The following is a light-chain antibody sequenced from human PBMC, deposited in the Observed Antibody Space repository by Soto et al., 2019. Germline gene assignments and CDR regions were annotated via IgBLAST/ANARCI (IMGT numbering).Light chain of an antibody. CDR2: DVS. J-gene: IGLJ2*01. V-gene: IGLV2-14*01. CDR3: SSYTSRSTDVV. Sequence: QSALTQPASVSGSPGQSITISCTGTSSDVGGYNYVSWYQQHPGKAPKLMLYDVSNRPSGVSNRFSGSKSGNTASLTISGLQAEDEADYYCSSYTSRSTDVVFGGGTKLTVL. CDR1: SSDVGGYNY.